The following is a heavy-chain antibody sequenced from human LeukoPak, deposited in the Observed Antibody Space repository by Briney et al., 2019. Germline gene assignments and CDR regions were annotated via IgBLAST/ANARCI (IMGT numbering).Heavy chain of an antibody. Sequence: GASVKVSCKASGCTFTGYYMHWVRQAPGQGLEWMGWINPNSGGTNYAQKFQGRVTMTRDTSISTAYMELSRLRSDDTAVYYCARVFGVVIDAFDIWGQGTMVTVSS. J-gene: IGHJ3*02. CDR2: INPNSGGT. V-gene: IGHV1-2*02. D-gene: IGHD3-3*01. CDR3: ARVFGVVIDAFDI. CDR1: GCTFTGYY.